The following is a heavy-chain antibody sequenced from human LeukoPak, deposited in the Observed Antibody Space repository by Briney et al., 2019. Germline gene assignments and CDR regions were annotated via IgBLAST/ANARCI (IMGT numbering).Heavy chain of an antibody. J-gene: IGHJ4*02. V-gene: IGHV3-7*01. CDR1: GFTFSSYW. CDR3: ARDPLSSPIAAAGRGGY. CDR2: IKQDGSEK. Sequence: GGSLRLSCAASGFTFSSYWMSWVRQAPGKGLEWVANIKQDGSEKYYVDSVKGRFTISRDNAKNSLYLQMNSLRAEDTAVYYCARDPLSSPIAAAGRGGYWGQGTLVTVSS. D-gene: IGHD6-13*01.